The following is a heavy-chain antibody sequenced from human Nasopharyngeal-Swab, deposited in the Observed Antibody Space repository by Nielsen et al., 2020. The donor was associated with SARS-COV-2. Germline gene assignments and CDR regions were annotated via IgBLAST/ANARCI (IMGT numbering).Heavy chain of an antibody. J-gene: IGHJ5*02. CDR2: ISYDGSNK. CDR3: ARDMGANFDP. D-gene: IGHD1-26*01. V-gene: IGHV3-30*04. CDR1: GFTFSSYA. Sequence: GESLKISCAASGFTFSSYAMHWVRQAPGKGLEWVAVISYDGSNKYYADSVKGRFTISRDNSKNTLYLQMNSLGAEDTAVYYCARDMGANFDPWGQGTLVTVSS.